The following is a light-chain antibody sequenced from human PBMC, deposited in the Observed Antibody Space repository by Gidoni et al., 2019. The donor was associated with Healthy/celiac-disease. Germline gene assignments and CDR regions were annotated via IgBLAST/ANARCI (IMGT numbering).Light chain of an antibody. V-gene: IGKV3-11*01. Sequence: EILLPHSPSTLSLSPGERATLSCRASQSVSSYLDWYQQKPGQAPRLLIYDASNRATGIPARFSGSGSGTDFTLTISSLEPEDFAVYYCQQRSNWPLTFGGGTKVEIK. CDR3: QQRSNWPLT. CDR1: QSVSSY. CDR2: DAS. J-gene: IGKJ4*01.